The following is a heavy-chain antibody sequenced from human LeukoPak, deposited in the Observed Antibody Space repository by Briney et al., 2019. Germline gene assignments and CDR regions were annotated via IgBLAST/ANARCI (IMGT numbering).Heavy chain of an antibody. V-gene: IGHV3-23*01. J-gene: IGHJ4*02. CDR1: GFTFSSYA. Sequence: GGSLRLSCAASGFTFSSYAMSWVRQAPGKGLEWVSAISGSGGSTYYADSVKGRFTISRDNSKNTLYLQMNSLRAEDTAVYYCAKGMYYDFWSGYNYWGQGTLVTVSS. D-gene: IGHD3-3*01. CDR2: ISGSGGST. CDR3: AKGMYYDFWSGYNY.